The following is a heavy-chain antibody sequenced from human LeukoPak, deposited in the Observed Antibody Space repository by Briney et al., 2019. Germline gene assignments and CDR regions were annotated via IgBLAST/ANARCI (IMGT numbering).Heavy chain of an antibody. Sequence: GRSLRLSCAASGFTFSSYGMHWVRQAPGKGLEWVAVIWYDGSNKYYADSVKGRFTISRDNSKNTLYLQMNSLRAEDTAVYYCAKVRSPSHYFDYWGQGTLVTVSS. CDR1: GFTFSSYG. CDR3: AKVRSPSHYFDY. J-gene: IGHJ4*02. CDR2: IWYDGSNK. V-gene: IGHV3-33*06.